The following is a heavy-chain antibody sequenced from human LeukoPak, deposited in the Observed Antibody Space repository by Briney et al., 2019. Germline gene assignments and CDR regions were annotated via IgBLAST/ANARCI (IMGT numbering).Heavy chain of an antibody. CDR3: AKDQITMVRGVMYYYYGMDV. Sequence: GGSLRLSCAASGFSFSGYGMHWVRQAPGKGLEWVAFIRYDGSNEYYADSVKGRFTISRDKSKNTLSLQMNGLRVEDTAVYYCAKDQITMVRGVMYYYYGMDVWGQGTTVTVSS. V-gene: IGHV3-30*02. CDR1: GFSFSGYG. CDR2: IRYDGSNE. D-gene: IGHD3-10*01. J-gene: IGHJ6*02.